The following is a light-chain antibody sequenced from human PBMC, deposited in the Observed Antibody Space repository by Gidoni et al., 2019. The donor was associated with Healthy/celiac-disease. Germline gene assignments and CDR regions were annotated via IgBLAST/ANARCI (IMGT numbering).Light chain of an antibody. J-gene: IGLJ3*02. CDR1: SSDVGSYNL. CDR3: CSYAGSSTYNWV. CDR2: EGS. Sequence: QSALTKPASVSGSPGQANPISCPGTSSDVGSYNLVSWYQQHPGKAPKLMVYEGSKRPSVVSNRFSGSKSGTTASLTISGLQAEDEADYYCCSYAGSSTYNWVFGGGTKLTVL. V-gene: IGLV2-23*01.